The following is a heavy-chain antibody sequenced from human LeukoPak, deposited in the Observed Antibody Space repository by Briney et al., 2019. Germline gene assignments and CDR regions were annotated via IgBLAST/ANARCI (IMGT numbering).Heavy chain of an antibody. D-gene: IGHD3-22*01. V-gene: IGHV4-39*01. CDR1: GGSISSSGYY. CDR2: IFYSGST. Sequence: SETLSLTCTVSGGSISSSGYYWGWIRQPPGKGLEWIGSIFYSGSTYYNPSLESRVTISVDTTKNQFYLKLSSVTATDTAEYYCVKVNRGWFDPWGQGTLVTVSS. CDR3: VKVNRGWFDP. J-gene: IGHJ5*02.